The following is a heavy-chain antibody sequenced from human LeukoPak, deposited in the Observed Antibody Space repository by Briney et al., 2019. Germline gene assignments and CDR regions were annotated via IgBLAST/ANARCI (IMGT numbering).Heavy chain of an antibody. CDR1: EITFSASG. CDR3: ARDKGTRALDY. Sequence: GGSLRLSCAASEITFSASGMHWVRQAPGKGLEWVAMIWSDGSNQYYADPVKGRFTISRDNSKNTVYLQMDSLRAEDTAIYFCARDKGTRALDYWGQGVLVTVSS. V-gene: IGHV3-33*01. D-gene: IGHD1-1*01. CDR2: IWSDGSNQ. J-gene: IGHJ4*02.